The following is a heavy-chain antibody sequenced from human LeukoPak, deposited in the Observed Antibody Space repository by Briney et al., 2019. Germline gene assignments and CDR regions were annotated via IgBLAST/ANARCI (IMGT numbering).Heavy chain of an antibody. V-gene: IGHV3-21*01. Sequence: GGSLRLSCAASGFTFSSYSMNWVRQAPGKGLEWVSSISSSSSYIYYADSVKGRFTISRDNAKNSLHLQMNSLRAEDTAVYYCAREGGGLGTYFDYWGQGTLVTVSS. CDR3: AREGGGLGTYFDY. CDR2: ISSSSSYI. J-gene: IGHJ4*02. CDR1: GFTFSSYS. D-gene: IGHD5-12*01.